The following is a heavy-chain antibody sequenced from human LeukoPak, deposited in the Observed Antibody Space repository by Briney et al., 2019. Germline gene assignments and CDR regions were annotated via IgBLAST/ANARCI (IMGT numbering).Heavy chain of an antibody. D-gene: IGHD3-16*01. Sequence: ASVKVSCKVSGYTLTELSMHWVRQAPGKGLEWMGGFDPEDGETIYAQKFQGRVTMTEDTSTDTAYMELSSLTSDDTAVYFCATWGLHFDIWGQGTMVIVAS. CDR1: GYTLTELS. V-gene: IGHV1-24*01. J-gene: IGHJ3*02. CDR2: FDPEDGET. CDR3: ATWGLHFDI.